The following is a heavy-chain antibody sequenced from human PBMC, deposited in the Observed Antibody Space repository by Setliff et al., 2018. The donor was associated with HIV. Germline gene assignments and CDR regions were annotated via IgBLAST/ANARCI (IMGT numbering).Heavy chain of an antibody. CDR3: AGFSYNFWVYRFDH. V-gene: IGHV4-31*03. D-gene: IGHD3-3*01. CDR1: GGSTTSGGYY. Sequence: SETLSLTCSVSGGSTTSGGYYWSWIRQHPGKGLGYIGYIYYSGSTYYNPSLKSRVTMSIDTSTQQFFLNVTSVTAADTAVYYCAGFSYNFWVYRFDHWGQGALVTAPQ. CDR2: IYYSGST. J-gene: IGHJ4*02.